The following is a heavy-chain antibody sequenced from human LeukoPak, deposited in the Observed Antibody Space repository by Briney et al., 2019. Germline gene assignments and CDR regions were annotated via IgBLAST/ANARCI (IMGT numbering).Heavy chain of an antibody. CDR3: ARSPGSGGNYYYYGMDV. V-gene: IGHV3-21*01. D-gene: IGHD2-15*01. CDR1: GFTFSSYS. Sequence: PGGSLRLSCAASGFTFSSYSMNWVRQAPGKGLEWVSSISSSSSYIYYADSVKGRFTISRDNAKNSLYLQMNSLRAEDTAVYYCARSPGSGGNYYYYGMDVWGQGTTVTVSS. J-gene: IGHJ6*02. CDR2: ISSSSSYI.